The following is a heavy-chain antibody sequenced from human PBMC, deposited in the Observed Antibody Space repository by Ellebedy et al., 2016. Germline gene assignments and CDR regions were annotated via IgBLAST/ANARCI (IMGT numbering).Heavy chain of an antibody. V-gene: IGHV3-21*01. D-gene: IGHD5-12*01. CDR1: GFTFSSYM. CDR3: VRGGRGYDESLDS. Sequence: GGSLRLXCAGSGFTFSSYMMIWVRQAPGAGLEWVSSISSSSSYIYNADSVKGRVTISRDNARKSVYLQMDSLRAEDTAVYYCVRGGRGYDESLDSWGRGTLVTVPS. J-gene: IGHJ4*02. CDR2: ISSSSSYI.